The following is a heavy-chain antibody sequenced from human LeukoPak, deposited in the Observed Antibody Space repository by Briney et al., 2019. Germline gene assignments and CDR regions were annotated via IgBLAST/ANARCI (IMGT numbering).Heavy chain of an antibody. CDR2: IDPSDSYT. V-gene: IGHV5-10-1*01. CDR3: ARTLGYCTNGVCRNDAFDI. CDR1: GYSFTSYW. Sequence: GESLKISCKGSGYSFTSYWISWVRPVPGKGLGWMGRIDPSDSYTNYSPYFQDHVTISADKSISTAYLQWSSLKASDTAIYYCARTLGYCTNGVCRNDAFDIWGQGTMVTVSS. J-gene: IGHJ3*02. D-gene: IGHD2-8*01.